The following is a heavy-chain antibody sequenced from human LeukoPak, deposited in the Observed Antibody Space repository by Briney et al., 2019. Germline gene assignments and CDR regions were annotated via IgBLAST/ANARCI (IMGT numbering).Heavy chain of an antibody. CDR2: IDSDGSST. V-gene: IGHV3-74*01. CDR3: LSLYCGSTSCSV. CDR1: GFPFSSYW. Sequence: PGGSLRLSCAASGFPFSSYWMHWVRHAPGKGQVWVSRIDSDGSSTSYADSVKGRFTISRDNAKNTLYLQMNSLRAEDTAVYYCLSLYCGSTSCSVWGQGTLVTVSS. D-gene: IGHD2-2*01. J-gene: IGHJ4*02.